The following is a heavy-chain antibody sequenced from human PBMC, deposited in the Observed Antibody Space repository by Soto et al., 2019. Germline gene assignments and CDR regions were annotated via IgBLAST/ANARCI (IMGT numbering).Heavy chain of an antibody. V-gene: IGHV3-9*01. CDR2: ISWNGANV. CDR1: GFIFDDYA. CDR3: ATLTIDGARFPS. J-gene: IGHJ5*02. Sequence: EVQLVESGGGLVQPGTSLRLSCAASGFIFDDYAIHWVRRAPGKGLGWVSGISWNGANVGYADSVKGRFTISRDNAKNPLYLPMDRLRAGDTTIYYFATLTIDGARFPSWAQETLITVSS. D-gene: IGHD1-26*01.